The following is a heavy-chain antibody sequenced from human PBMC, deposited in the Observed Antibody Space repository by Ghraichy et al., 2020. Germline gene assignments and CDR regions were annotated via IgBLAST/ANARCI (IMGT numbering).Heavy chain of an antibody. Sequence: GESLNISCAASGFTFSSYAMSWVRQAPGKGLEWVSAISGSGGSTYYADSVKGRFTISRDNSKNTLYLQMNSLRAEDTAVYYCAKRLPNPYSKTTFGGFDYWGQGTLVTVSS. CDR1: GFTFSSYA. V-gene: IGHV3-23*01. D-gene: IGHD3-16*01. J-gene: IGHJ4*02. CDR2: ISGSGGST. CDR3: AKRLPNPYSKTTFGGFDY.